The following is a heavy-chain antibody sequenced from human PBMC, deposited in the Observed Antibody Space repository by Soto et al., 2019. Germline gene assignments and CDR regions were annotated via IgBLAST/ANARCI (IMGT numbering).Heavy chain of an antibody. V-gene: IGHV1-2*02. CDR1: GYTFTGYY. D-gene: IGHD3-16*01. CDR2: INPNSGAT. Sequence: QVQLVQSGAEVKKPGASVKVSCKASGYTFTGYYVHWVRQAPGQGLEWVGWINPNSGATTYAQKFQGRGTMTRDTSIITAHMELSRLRSDDTAMYYCARDMVSTIGDFDYWGQGTLVTVSS. CDR3: ARDMVSTIGDFDY. J-gene: IGHJ4*02.